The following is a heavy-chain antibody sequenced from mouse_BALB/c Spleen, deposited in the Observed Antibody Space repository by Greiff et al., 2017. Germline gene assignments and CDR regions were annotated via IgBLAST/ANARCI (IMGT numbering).Heavy chain of an antibody. CDR3: ARYYGSSSLSMDY. CDR2: IYPGSGNT. CDR1: GYTFTDYY. D-gene: IGHD1-1*01. V-gene: IGHV1-77*01. Sequence: VQLQQSGAELARPGASVKLSCKASGYTFTDYYINWVKQRTGQGLEWIGEIYPGSGNTYYNEKFKGKATLTADKSSSTAYMQLSSLTSEDCAVYFCARYYGSSSLSMDYWGQGTAVTVSS. J-gene: IGHJ4*01.